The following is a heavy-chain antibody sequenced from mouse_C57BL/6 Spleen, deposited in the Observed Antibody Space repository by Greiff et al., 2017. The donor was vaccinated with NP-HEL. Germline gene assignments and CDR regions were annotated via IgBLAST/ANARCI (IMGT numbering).Heavy chain of an antibody. J-gene: IGHJ3*01. D-gene: IGHD1-1*01. Sequence: QVQLQQPGAELVMPGASVKLSCKASGYTFTSYWMHWVKQRPGQGLEWIGEIDPSDSYTNYNQKFKGKSTLTVDKSSSTAYMQLSSLTSEDSAVYDCARVLDYGSSYKFAYWGQGTLVTVSA. CDR1: GYTFTSYW. CDR2: IDPSDSYT. CDR3: ARVLDYGSSYKFAY. V-gene: IGHV1-69*01.